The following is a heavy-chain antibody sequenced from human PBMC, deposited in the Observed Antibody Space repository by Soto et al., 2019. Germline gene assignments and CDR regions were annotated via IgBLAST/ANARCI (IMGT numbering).Heavy chain of an antibody. J-gene: IGHJ6*02. V-gene: IGHV4-31*03. Sequence: PSETLSLTCTVSGGSISSSGYYWSWIRQHPGKGLEWIGYIFYSGSAYYNPSLRSRASISVDTSKNQFSLKLSSVTAADTAVYYCARGGGTIFGVVIINYYGMDVWGQGTTVTVSS. CDR2: IFYSGSA. D-gene: IGHD3-3*01. CDR1: GGSISSSGYY. CDR3: ARGGGTIFGVVIINYYGMDV.